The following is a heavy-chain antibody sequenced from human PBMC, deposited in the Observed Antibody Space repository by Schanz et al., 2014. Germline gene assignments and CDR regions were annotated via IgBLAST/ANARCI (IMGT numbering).Heavy chain of an antibody. CDR2: VYHSGVT. Sequence: VQLVESGGGLVQPGGSLRLSCAASGFTFSDSFMSWIRQPPGKGLEWIGYVYHSGVTTYKSSLKSRVSITVDTIKNHSSRKQNCVTAADTAVYYCARSTYDFWSAFDYWGQGILVAVSS. CDR3: ARSTYDFWSAFDY. V-gene: IGHV4-59*08. J-gene: IGHJ4*02. D-gene: IGHD3-3*01. CDR1: GFTFSDSF.